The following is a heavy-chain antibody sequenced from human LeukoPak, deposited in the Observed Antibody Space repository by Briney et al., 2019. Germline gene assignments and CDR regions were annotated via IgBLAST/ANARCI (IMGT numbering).Heavy chain of an antibody. V-gene: IGHV1-2*02. Sequence: ASVKVSCKASGYTFTSYGISWVRQAPGQGLEWMGWINPNSGGTNYAQKFQGRVTMTIDTSISTAYMELSRLSSDDTAVYYCARDVEVGLGYWGQGTLLTVSS. D-gene: IGHD3-16*01. CDR3: ARDVEVGLGY. J-gene: IGHJ4*02. CDR2: INPNSGGT. CDR1: GYTFTSYG.